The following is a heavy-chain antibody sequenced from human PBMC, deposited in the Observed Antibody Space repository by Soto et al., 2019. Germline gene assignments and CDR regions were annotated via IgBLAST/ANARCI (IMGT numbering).Heavy chain of an antibody. Sequence: ASVKVSCKASGYTFTSYGISWVRQAPGQGLEWMGWISAYNGNTNYAQKLQGRVTMTTDTSTSTAYMELRSLRSDDTAVYYCARANGKRAAAGDYYGMDVWGQGXTVTVYS. CDR1: GYTFTSYG. D-gene: IGHD6-13*01. CDR3: ARANGKRAAAGDYYGMDV. V-gene: IGHV1-18*01. J-gene: IGHJ6*02. CDR2: ISAYNGNT.